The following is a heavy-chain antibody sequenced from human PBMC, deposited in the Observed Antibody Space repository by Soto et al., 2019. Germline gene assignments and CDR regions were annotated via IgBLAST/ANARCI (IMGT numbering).Heavy chain of an antibody. CDR3: AKGTLSGSYYDYYYYYGMDV. J-gene: IGHJ6*02. D-gene: IGHD1-26*01. Sequence: PSETLSLTCTVSGGSISIYYWSWIRQPPGKGLEWIGYIYYSGSTNYNPSLKSRVTISVDTSKNQFSLKLSSVTAADTAVYYCAKGTLSGSYYDYYYYYGMDVWGQGTTVTVSS. CDR2: IYYSGST. CDR1: GGSISIYY. V-gene: IGHV4-59*01.